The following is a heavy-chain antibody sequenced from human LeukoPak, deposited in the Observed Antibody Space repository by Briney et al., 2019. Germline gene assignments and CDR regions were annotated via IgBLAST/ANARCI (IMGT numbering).Heavy chain of an antibody. CDR1: GGSLSSYY. CDR3: ARDGMVAAAGESDAFDI. D-gene: IGHD6-13*01. CDR2: IYYSGST. V-gene: IGHV4-59*01. J-gene: IGHJ3*02. Sequence: SETLSLTCTVSGGSLSSYYWSWIRQPPGKGLEWIGYIYYSGSTNYNPSLKSRVTISVDTSKNQFSLKLSSVTAADTAVYYCARDGMVAAAGESDAFDIWGQGTMVTVSS.